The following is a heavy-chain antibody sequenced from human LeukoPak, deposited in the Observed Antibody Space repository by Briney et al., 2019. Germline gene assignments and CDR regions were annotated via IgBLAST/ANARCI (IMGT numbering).Heavy chain of an antibody. V-gene: IGHV3-33*08. D-gene: IGHD1-26*01. Sequence: GGSLRLSCAASGFTFSSYGMHWVRQAPGKGLEWVAVIWYDGSNKYYADSVKGRFTISRDNSKNTLYLQMNSLRAEDTAVYYCASFIVGATDYWGQRTLVTVSS. J-gene: IGHJ4*02. CDR2: IWYDGSNK. CDR1: GFTFSSYG. CDR3: ASFIVGATDY.